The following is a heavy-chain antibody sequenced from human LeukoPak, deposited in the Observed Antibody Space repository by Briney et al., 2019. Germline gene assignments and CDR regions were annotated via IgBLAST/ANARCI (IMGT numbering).Heavy chain of an antibody. V-gene: IGHV1-24*01. CDR3: ATGKYSSSWQFDY. J-gene: IGHJ4*02. Sequence: ASVKVSCTVSGYTLTELSMHWVRQAPGKGLEWMGGFDPEDGETIYAQKFQGRVTMTEDTSTDTAYMELSSLRSEDTAVYYCATGKYSSSWQFDYWDQGTLVTVSS. D-gene: IGHD6-13*01. CDR1: GYTLTELS. CDR2: FDPEDGET.